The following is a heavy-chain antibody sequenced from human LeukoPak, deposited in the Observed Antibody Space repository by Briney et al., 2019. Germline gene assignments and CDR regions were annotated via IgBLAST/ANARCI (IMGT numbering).Heavy chain of an antibody. J-gene: IGHJ4*02. Sequence: ASVKVSCKASGGTFSRYAISWVRQAPGQGLEWMGAIIPIFGTPNYAQQFQGRVTITADKSTNTVYMELSSLRSEDTAVYYCARWAARSPDYWGQGTLVTVSS. CDR3: ARWAARSPDY. D-gene: IGHD2-15*01. V-gene: IGHV1-69*06. CDR2: IIPIFGTP. CDR1: GGTFSRYA.